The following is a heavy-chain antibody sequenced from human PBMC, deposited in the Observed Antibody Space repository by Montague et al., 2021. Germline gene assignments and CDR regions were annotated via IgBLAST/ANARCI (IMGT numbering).Heavy chain of an antibody. V-gene: IGHV4-61*02. CDR1: GDSISSYEYY. CDR3: ARDSPVVEPWVGEHKGTFDI. D-gene: IGHD3-10*01. Sequence: TLSLTCSDSGDSISSYEYYWTWIRQPAGRGLEWIGRVYKRGDTNTNPSLRSRLTLSVDTSKNHLSLTLTSVTAADTAVYFCARDSPVVEPWVGEHKGTFDIWGQGTMVTVSS. CDR2: VYKRGDT. J-gene: IGHJ3*02.